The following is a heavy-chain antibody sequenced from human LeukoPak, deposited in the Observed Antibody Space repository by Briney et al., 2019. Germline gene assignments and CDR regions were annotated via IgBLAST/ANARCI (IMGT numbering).Heavy chain of an antibody. V-gene: IGHV1-2*04. CDR1: GYTFTGYY. Sequence: ASVKVSCKASGYTFTGYYMHWVRQAPGQGLEWMGWINPNSGGTNYAQKFQGWVTMTRDTSISTAYMELSRLRSDDTAVYYCARDIVVVPAVAKYYYYYGMDVWGQGTTVTVSS. J-gene: IGHJ6*02. CDR2: INPNSGGT. D-gene: IGHD2-2*01. CDR3: ARDIVVVPAVAKYYYYYGMDV.